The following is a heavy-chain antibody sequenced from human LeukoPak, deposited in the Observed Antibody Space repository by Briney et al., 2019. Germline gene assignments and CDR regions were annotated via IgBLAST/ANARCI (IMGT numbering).Heavy chain of an antibody. D-gene: IGHD3-10*01. CDR1: GGSFSGYY. J-gene: IGHJ4*02. CDR3: ASGDMDRSYYFDY. CDR2: INHSGST. Sequence: SETLPLTCAVYGGSFSGYYWSWIRQPPGKGLEWIGEINHSGSTNYNPSLKSRVTISVDTSKNQFSLKLSSVTAADTAVYYCASGDMDRSYYFDYWGQGTLVTVSS. V-gene: IGHV4-34*01.